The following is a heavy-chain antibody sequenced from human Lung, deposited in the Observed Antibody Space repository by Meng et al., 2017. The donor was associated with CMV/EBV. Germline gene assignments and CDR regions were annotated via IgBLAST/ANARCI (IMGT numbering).Heavy chain of an antibody. CDR2: IRSKAYGGTT. CDR3: TRGSGDLTVWYFDL. Sequence: GGSLRLXXTASGFTFGDYAMSWVRQAPGKGLEWVGFIRSKAYGGTTEYAASVKGRFTISRDDSKSIAYLQMNSLKTEDTAVYYCTRGSGDLTVWYFDLWGRGTXVTVSS. J-gene: IGHJ2*01. V-gene: IGHV3-49*04. D-gene: IGHD3-9*01. CDR1: GFTFGDYA.